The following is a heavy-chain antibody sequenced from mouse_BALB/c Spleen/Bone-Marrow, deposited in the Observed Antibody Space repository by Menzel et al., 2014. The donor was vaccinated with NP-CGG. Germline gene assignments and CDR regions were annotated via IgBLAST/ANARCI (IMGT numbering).Heavy chain of an antibody. Sequence: EVMLVESGGGLVKPGGSLKLSCAASGFTFSSYAMSWVRPAPEKRLEWVATISSGGSYTYYPDSVKGRFTISRDNAKNTLYLQTSSLRSEDTAMYYCARVITWYFDVWGAGTTVTVSS. CDR2: ISSGGSYT. CDR1: GFTFSSYA. D-gene: IGHD2-4*01. V-gene: IGHV5-9-1*01. CDR3: ARVITWYFDV. J-gene: IGHJ1*01.